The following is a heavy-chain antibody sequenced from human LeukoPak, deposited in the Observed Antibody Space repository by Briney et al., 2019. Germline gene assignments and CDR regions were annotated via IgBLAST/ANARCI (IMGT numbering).Heavy chain of an antibody. V-gene: IGHV3-30-3*01. J-gene: IGHJ4*02. D-gene: IGHD1-26*01. CDR1: GFTFSSYA. CDR3: ARALRSYSHLIY. Sequence: PGGSLRLSCAASGFTFSSYAMHWVRQAPGKGLGWVAVISYDGSNKYHADSVKGRFTISRDNSKNTLYLQMNSLRAEDTAVYYCARALRSYSHLIYWGQGTLVTVSS. CDR2: ISYDGSNK.